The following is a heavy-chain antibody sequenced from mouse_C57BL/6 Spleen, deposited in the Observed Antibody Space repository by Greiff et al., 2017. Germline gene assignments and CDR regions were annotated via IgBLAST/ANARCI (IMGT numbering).Heavy chain of an antibody. CDR3: ARHGSSPDDWYFDV. CDR1: GYTFTSYW. CDR2: IDPTSGGT. Sequence: VQLQQPGAELVKPGASVKLSCKASGYTFTSYWMHWVKQRPGRGLEWIGRIDPTSGGTKYNEKFKSKDTLTVDKPSSTAYMQLSSLTSEDSAVYYCARHGSSPDDWYFDVWGTGTTVTVSS. J-gene: IGHJ1*03. V-gene: IGHV1-72*01. D-gene: IGHD1-1*01.